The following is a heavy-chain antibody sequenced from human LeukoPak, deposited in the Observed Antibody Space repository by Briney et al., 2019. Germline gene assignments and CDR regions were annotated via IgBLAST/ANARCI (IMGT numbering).Heavy chain of an antibody. D-gene: IGHD4-17*01. CDR3: ARVDGDYGLDY. Sequence: SVKVSCKTSGGTFSSYAISWVRQAPGQGLEGMGGIIPIFGTANYAQKFQGRVTITTDESTSTAYMELSSLRSEDTAVYYCARVDGDYGLDYWGQGTLVTVSS. V-gene: IGHV1-69*05. CDR2: IIPIFGTA. CDR1: GGTFSSYA. J-gene: IGHJ4*02.